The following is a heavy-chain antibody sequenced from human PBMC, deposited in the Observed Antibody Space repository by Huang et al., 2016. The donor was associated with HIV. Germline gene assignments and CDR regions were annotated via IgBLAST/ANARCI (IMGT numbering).Heavy chain of an antibody. J-gene: IGHJ6*03. Sequence: QLLLQESGPGLVKPSEALALTCAVSGGSIRSSDSHGGWIRQPPGTGLEGIGSIYYKGSTHYSPSLKSRCTIAVDTSKNLFFLNLTSMTAADTAVYYCAIHREGPVAYYSGWGSHLNYMDVWGRGRTVVVSS. CDR1: GGSIRSSDSH. V-gene: IGHV4-39*01. CDR3: AIHREGPVAYYSGWGSHLNYMDV. CDR2: IYYKGST. D-gene: IGHD3-10*01.